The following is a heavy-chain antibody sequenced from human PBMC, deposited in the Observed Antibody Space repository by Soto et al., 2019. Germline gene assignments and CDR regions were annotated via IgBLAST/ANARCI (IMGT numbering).Heavy chain of an antibody. CDR3: ARDISIGFDY. J-gene: IGHJ4*02. Sequence: QVQLVESGGGVVQPGRSLRLSCAASGFTFSSYAMHWVRQAPGKGLEWVAVISCDGSNKYYADSVKGRFTISRDNSKNTLYLQMNSLRAEDTAVYYCARDISIGFDYWGQGTLVTVSS. V-gene: IGHV3-30-3*01. CDR1: GFTFSSYA. CDR2: ISCDGSNK.